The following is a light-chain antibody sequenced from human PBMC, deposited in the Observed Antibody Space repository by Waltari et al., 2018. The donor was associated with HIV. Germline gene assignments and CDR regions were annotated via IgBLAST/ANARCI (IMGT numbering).Light chain of an antibody. CDR1: SNDVGAYDY. J-gene: IGLJ1*01. V-gene: IGLV2-14*01. CDR2: DVY. CDR3: ASFTSGRLNV. Sequence: QSALTQPASVSGSPGQSITISCTGTSNDVGAYDYVSWYQQSPGKVPKLLIYDVYNRPSLISNRFPGSKSGNTAFLTISGLRAEDEADYYCASFTSGRLNVFGSGTKVTVL.